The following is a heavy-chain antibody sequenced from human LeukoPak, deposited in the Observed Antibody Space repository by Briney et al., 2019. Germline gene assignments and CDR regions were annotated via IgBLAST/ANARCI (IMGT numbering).Heavy chain of an antibody. CDR1: GYTFPSYF. CDR2: INPTGGST. CDR3: ARTAARRFDY. Sequence: ASVKVSCKASGYTFPSYFMHWVRQAPGQGLEWMGIINPTGGSTTYAQKFQGRVTMTRDTSTSTVYMELSSLRSDDTAAYYCARTAARRFDYWGQGTLVTVSS. J-gene: IGHJ4*02. D-gene: IGHD6-6*01. V-gene: IGHV1-46*01.